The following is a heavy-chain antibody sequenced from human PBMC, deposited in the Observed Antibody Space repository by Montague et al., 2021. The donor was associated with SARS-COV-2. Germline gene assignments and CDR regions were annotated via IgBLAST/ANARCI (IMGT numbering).Heavy chain of an antibody. V-gene: IGHV4-4*02. D-gene: IGHD2-2*01. J-gene: IGHJ5*02. Sequence: SETLSLTCAGYGASISRDNWWNWVRQSPGNGLAWIGGICQAVGTNYNPSLKSRVTIAVDNFSNQVSLKMTSVTAADTAIYYCARVVRGCSGHSCYFDPWGQVTLVTVAS. CDR2: ICQAVGT. CDR3: ARVVRGCSGHSCYFDP. CDR1: GASISRDNW.